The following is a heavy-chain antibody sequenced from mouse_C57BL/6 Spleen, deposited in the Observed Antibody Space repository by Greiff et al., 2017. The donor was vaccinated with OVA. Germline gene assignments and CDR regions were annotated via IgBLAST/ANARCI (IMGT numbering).Heavy chain of an antibody. J-gene: IGHJ2*01. Sequence: VQLQQSGAELVRPGASVKLSCKASGYTFTDYYINWVKQRPGQGLEWIARIYPGSGNTYYNEKFKGKATLTAEKSSSTAYMQRSSLTSEDSAVYFCARAREYYGSRYLYYFDYWGQGTTLTVSS. CDR2: IYPGSGNT. D-gene: IGHD1-1*01. V-gene: IGHV1-76*01. CDR1: GYTFTDYY. CDR3: ARAREYYGSRYLYYFDY.